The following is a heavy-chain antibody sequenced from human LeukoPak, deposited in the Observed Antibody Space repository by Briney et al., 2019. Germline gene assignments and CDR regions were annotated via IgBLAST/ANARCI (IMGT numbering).Heavy chain of an antibody. D-gene: IGHD2-2*01. V-gene: IGHV4-39*01. CDR3: ARRGYCSSTSCYEYWFDP. CDR2: IYDSGST. J-gene: IGHJ5*02. Sequence: SETLSLTCAVSGGSISSSSYYWGWIRQPPGKGLEWIGIIYDSGSTYYNPSLKSRLTISVGTSKNQFSLKLSSVTATDTAVYYCARRGYCSSTSCYEYWFDPWGQGTLVTVSS. CDR1: GGSISSSSYY.